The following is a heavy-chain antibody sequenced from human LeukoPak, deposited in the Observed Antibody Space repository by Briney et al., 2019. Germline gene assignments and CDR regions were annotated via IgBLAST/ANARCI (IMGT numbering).Heavy chain of an antibody. D-gene: IGHD5-12*01. Sequence: ASVKVSCKASGYTFTSYGISWVRQAPGQGLEWMGWINPNSGGTNYAQKFQGRVTMTRDTSISTAYMELSRLRSDDTAVYYCARDRARYSGYDHYFDYWGQGTLVTVSS. CDR3: ARDRARYSGYDHYFDY. J-gene: IGHJ4*02. CDR1: GYTFTSYG. V-gene: IGHV1-2*02. CDR2: INPNSGGT.